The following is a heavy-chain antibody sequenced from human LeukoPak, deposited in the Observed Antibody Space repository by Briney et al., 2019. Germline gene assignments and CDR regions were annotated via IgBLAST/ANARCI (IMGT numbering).Heavy chain of an antibody. CDR3: AREVIVISYYGMDV. J-gene: IGHJ6*02. V-gene: IGHV4-39*07. CDR1: GGSISSSSYY. CDR2: IYYSGST. Sequence: SETLSLTCTVSGGSISSSSYYWGWIRQPPGKGLEWIGSIYYSGSTYYNPSLKSRVTISVDTSKNQFSLKLSSVTAADTAVYYCAREVIVISYYGMDVWGQGTTVTVSS. D-gene: IGHD2/OR15-2a*01.